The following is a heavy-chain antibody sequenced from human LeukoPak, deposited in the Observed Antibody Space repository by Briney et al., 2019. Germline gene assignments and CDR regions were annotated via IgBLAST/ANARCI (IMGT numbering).Heavy chain of an antibody. Sequence: SETLSLTCVVSGGSISSDGYSWSWIRQPPGKGLEWIGCIYHSASTYYNPPLKSRVSISVDRSKNQFSLKLSSVTAADTAVYYCARDWGTFRPGEGSAFDIWGQGTMVTVSS. CDR1: GGSISSDGYS. V-gene: IGHV4-30-2*01. CDR2: IYHSAST. J-gene: IGHJ3*02. CDR3: ARDWGTFRPGEGSAFDI. D-gene: IGHD3-16*01.